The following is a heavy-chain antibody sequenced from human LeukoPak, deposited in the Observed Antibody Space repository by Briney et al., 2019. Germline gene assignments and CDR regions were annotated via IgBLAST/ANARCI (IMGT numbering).Heavy chain of an antibody. D-gene: IGHD2-21*01. CDR3: ARECLTCGGDSYDY. CDR1: GSNFNIYE. J-gene: IGHJ4*02. Sequence: PGGSLRLSCAASGSNFNIYEFNWVRQAPGKGLEWLSYIDGSGNSIYYADSVKGRFTVSRDNAKSSLYLQMSSLRVDDTAVYYCARECLTCGGDSYDYWGQGALVTVSS. CDR2: IDGSGNSI. V-gene: IGHV3-48*03.